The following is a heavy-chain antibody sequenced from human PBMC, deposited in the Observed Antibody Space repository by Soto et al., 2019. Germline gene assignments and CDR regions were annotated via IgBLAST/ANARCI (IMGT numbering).Heavy chain of an antibody. J-gene: IGHJ5*02. D-gene: IGHD3-22*01. CDR1: GFTFSSYS. CDR2: ISSSSSYI. V-gene: IGHV3-21*01. CDR3: ARGPTKEAWTMRKRWFDP. Sequence: PGGSLRLSCAASGFTFSSYSMNWVRQAPGKGLGWVSSISSSSSYIYYADSVKGRFTISRDNAKNSLYLQMNSLRAEDTAVYYCARGPTKEAWTMRKRWFDPWGQGTLVTVSS.